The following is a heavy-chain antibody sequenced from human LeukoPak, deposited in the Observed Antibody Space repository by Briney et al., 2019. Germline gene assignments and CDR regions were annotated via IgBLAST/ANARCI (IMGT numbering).Heavy chain of an antibody. J-gene: IGHJ4*02. V-gene: IGHV3-23*01. CDR2: ISGSGGST. CDR3: AKDQWELLDPFDY. D-gene: IGHD1-26*01. Sequence: PGGSLRLSCAASGFTFSSYGMSWVRQAPGKGLEWVSAISGSGGSTYYADSVKGRFTISRDNSKNTLYLQMNSLRAEDTAVYYCAKDQWELLDPFDYWGQGTLVTVSS. CDR1: GFTFSSYG.